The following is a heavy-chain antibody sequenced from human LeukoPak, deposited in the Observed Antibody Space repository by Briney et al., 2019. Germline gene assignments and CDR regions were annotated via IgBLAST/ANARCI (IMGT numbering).Heavy chain of an antibody. J-gene: IGHJ6*03. Sequence: GGSLRLSCAASGFTFSSYWMNWVRQAPGKGLEWVSYIDNSGSTIYYADSVKGRFTISRDNAKNSLYLQMNSLRAEDTAVYYCAREGGGSGSYGYYYYYMDVWGKGTTVTISS. CDR3: AREGGGSGSYGYYYYYMDV. CDR1: GFTFSSYW. D-gene: IGHD3-10*01. V-gene: IGHV3-48*03. CDR2: IDNSGSTI.